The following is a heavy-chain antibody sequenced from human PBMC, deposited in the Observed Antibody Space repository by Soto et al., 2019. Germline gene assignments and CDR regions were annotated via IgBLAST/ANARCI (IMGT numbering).Heavy chain of an antibody. V-gene: IGHV1-46*01. CDR1: EYTFTDYY. Sequence: QVQLVQSGAEVKKPGASVKLSCKSSEYTFTDYYIHWVRQAPGQGLEWMGLINPSGGSTSYAQKFQGRVTVTRDTSTSTVYMELSSQRSEDTAVYYCATAAYSPSCYYFWGQGTMVTVAS. D-gene: IGHD6-13*01. CDR2: INPSGGST. J-gene: IGHJ4*02. CDR3: ATAAYSPSCYYF.